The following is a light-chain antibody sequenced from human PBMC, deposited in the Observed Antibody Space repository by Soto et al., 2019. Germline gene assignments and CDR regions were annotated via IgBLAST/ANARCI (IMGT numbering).Light chain of an antibody. V-gene: IGKV1-5*03. J-gene: IGKJ4*01. CDR3: QQFHSYPLT. CDR2: TAS. Sequence: DIQMTQSPSTLSASVGDRVTITCRASQSISMWLAWYQQKVGKAPKVLIYTASNLESGVPSRFSGSGSGTEITLTISSLQPDDFATYYCQQFHSYPLTFGGGTKVEIK. CDR1: QSISMW.